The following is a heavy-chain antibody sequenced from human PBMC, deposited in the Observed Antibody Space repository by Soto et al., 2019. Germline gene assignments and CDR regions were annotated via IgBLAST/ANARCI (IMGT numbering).Heavy chain of an antibody. V-gene: IGHV4-30-4*01. D-gene: IGHD3-3*01. CDR1: GGSISSGDYY. CDR3: ARERYDFWSGYYQPSYYYGMDV. CDR2: IYYSGST. J-gene: IGHJ6*02. Sequence: QVQMQESGPGLVKPSQTLSLTCTVSGGSISSGDYYWSWISQPPGKSLEWIGYIYYSGSTYYNPSHESRVTISGDTSKDQCSLKLSSVTAADTAVYYCARERYDFWSGYYQPSYYYGMDVWGQRTTVTVSS.